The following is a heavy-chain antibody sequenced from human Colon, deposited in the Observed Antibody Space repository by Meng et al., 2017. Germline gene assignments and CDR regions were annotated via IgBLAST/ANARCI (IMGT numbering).Heavy chain of an antibody. V-gene: IGHV4-61*01. Sequence: VQVQEPGPGLVRPSETLVLTCTVSGGSVSSGTYYWSWIRQPPGKGLEWIGCIYYSGTTNYNPSLKSRVTISVDTSKNQFSLKLSSVTPADTAVYFCARDRVPGKYWGQGTLVTVSS. CDR2: IYYSGTT. CDR3: ARDRVPGKY. CDR1: GGSVSSGTYY. J-gene: IGHJ4*02. D-gene: IGHD1-14*01.